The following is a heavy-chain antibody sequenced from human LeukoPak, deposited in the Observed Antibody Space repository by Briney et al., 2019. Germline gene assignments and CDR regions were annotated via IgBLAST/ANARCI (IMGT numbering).Heavy chain of an antibody. CDR3: ARDQDTVTTFDAFDI. V-gene: IGHV4-39*07. CDR1: GGSISSSSYY. D-gene: IGHD4-17*01. CDR2: IYYSGST. J-gene: IGHJ3*02. Sequence: SETLSLICTVSGGSISSSSYYWGWIRQPPGKGLEWIGSIYYSGSTYYNPSLKSRVTISVDTSKNQFSLKLSSVTAADTAVYYCARDQDTVTTFDAFDIWGQGTMVTVSS.